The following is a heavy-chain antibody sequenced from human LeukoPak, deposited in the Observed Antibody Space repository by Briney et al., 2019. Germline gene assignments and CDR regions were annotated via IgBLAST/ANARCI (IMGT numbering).Heavy chain of an antibody. CDR3: AKPKYYYDSSGYTNNYYYGMDV. CDR1: RFTLSSYA. J-gene: IGHJ6*02. D-gene: IGHD3-22*01. Sequence: GGSLRLSCAASRFTLSSYAMNWVRQAPGKGLEWVSGISGSGGSAYYADSVKGRFTISRDNSKSTLYLQMNSLRAEDTAVYYCAKPKYYYDSSGYTNNYYYGMDVWGQGTTVTVSS. CDR2: ISGSGGSA. V-gene: IGHV3-23*01.